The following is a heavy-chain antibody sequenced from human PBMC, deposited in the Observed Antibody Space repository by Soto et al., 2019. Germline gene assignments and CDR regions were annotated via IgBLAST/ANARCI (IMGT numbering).Heavy chain of an antibody. CDR1: GYTFTSYD. J-gene: IGHJ4*02. V-gene: IGHV1-18*01. Sequence: QVQLVQSGAEAKKPGASVTVSCKTSGYTFTSYDITWVRQAPGQGLEWMGWITSYTGDTNYAQKVQGRFTMTADTSPSTSYMQLRSLRSYDTAVYYCARVAGHSGGYFGDYWGPGTLVTVSS. CDR3: ARVAGHSGGYFGDY. D-gene: IGHD1-26*01. CDR2: ITSYTGDT.